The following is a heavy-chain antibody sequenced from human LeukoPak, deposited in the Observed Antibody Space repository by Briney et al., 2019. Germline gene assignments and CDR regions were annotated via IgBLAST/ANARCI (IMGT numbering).Heavy chain of an antibody. D-gene: IGHD4-17*01. Sequence: SETLSLTCAVYGGSFSGYYWSWIRQPPGKGLEWIGEINHSGSTNYNPSLKSRVTISVDTSKNQFSLKLSSVTAADTAVYYCARENYGDYDYYYYMDVWGKGTTVTVSS. CDR3: ARENYGDYDYYYYMDV. J-gene: IGHJ6*03. V-gene: IGHV4-34*01. CDR2: INHSGST. CDR1: GGSFSGYY.